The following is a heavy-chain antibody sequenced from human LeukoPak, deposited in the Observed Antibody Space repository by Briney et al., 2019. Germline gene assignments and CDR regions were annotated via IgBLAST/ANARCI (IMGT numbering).Heavy chain of an antibody. Sequence: NPSETLSLTCTVSGGSINSGSYYWSWIRQPAGKGLEWIGRIYTSGSTNYNPSLKSRVTISVDTSKNQFSLNLYSVTAADAAVYYCARGGTAYTNDYWGQGTLVTVSS. CDR3: ARGGTAYTNDY. J-gene: IGHJ4*02. CDR2: IYTSGST. CDR1: GGSINSGSYY. D-gene: IGHD3-16*01. V-gene: IGHV4-61*02.